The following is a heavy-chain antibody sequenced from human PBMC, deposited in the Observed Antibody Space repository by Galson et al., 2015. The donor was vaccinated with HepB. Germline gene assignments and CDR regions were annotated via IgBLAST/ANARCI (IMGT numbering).Heavy chain of an antibody. V-gene: IGHV1-18*04. CDR1: GYTFTSYG. Sequence: SVKVSCKASGYTFTSYGISWVRQAPGQGLEWMGWISAYNGNTNYAQKLQGRVTMTTDTSTSTAYMELRSLRSDDTAVYYCARVSFYGAVTGDAFDIWGQGTMVTVSS. CDR3: ARVSFYGAVTGDAFDI. D-gene: IGHD4-17*01. CDR2: ISAYNGNT. J-gene: IGHJ3*02.